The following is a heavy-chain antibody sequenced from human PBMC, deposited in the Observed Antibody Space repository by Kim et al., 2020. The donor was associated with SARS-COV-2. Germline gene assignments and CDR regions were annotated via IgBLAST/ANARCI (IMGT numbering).Heavy chain of an antibody. V-gene: IGHV3-30*04. CDR2: LSYNGDHQ. D-gene: IGHD5-12*01. CDR3: ARGNVLPTSHLDH. J-gene: IGHJ1*01. CDR1: GFSIFSHA. Sequence: GGSLRLSCAASGFSIFSHAMHWVRQAPGKCLEWVAGLSYNGDHQFYADSVRGRFTISRDISRSTLFRQMTNLRPEDTAVYYCARGNVLPTSHLDHWGQG.